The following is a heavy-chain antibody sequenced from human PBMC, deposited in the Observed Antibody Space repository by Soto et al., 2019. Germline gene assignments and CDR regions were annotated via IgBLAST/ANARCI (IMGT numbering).Heavy chain of an antibody. V-gene: IGHV3-11*06. CDR1: GFTFSDYY. J-gene: IGHJ6*02. Sequence: QVQLVESGGGLVKPGGSLRLSCAASGFTFSDYYMSWIRQAPGKGLEWVSYISSSSSYTNYADSVKGRFTISRDNAKNSLYLQMNSLRAEDAAVYYCARTVGATRSPYYYGMDVWGQGTTVTVSS. D-gene: IGHD1-26*01. CDR2: ISSSSSYT. CDR3: ARTVGATRSPYYYGMDV.